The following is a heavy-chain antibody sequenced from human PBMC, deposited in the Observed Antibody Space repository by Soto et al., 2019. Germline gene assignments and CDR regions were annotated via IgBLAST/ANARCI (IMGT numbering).Heavy chain of an antibody. J-gene: IGHJ4*02. V-gene: IGHV3-72*01. Sequence: GGSLRLSCAASGFTFSDHYMDWVRRAPGKGLEWVGRSRNKANSYTTEYAASVKGRFTISRDVSKNSLSLQINSLKTEDTAVYYCARWRGSGWYSFDYWGQGTLVTVSS. CDR1: GFTFSDHY. CDR2: SRNKANSYTT. CDR3: ARWRGSGWYSFDY. D-gene: IGHD6-19*01.